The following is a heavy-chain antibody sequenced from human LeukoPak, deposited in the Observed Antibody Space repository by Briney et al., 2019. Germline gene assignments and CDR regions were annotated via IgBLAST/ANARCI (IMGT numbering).Heavy chain of an antibody. CDR2: ISSSGSTI. D-gene: IGHD2-2*01. J-gene: IGHJ4*02. V-gene: IGHV3-11*04. Sequence: GGSLRLSCAASGFTFSDYYMSWIRQAPGKGLEWVSYISSSGSTIYYADSVKGRFTISRDNAKNSLYLQMNSPRAEDTAVYYCARAIQGSGTPIRIDYWGQGTLVTVSS. CDR1: GFTFSDYY. CDR3: ARAIQGSGTPIRIDY.